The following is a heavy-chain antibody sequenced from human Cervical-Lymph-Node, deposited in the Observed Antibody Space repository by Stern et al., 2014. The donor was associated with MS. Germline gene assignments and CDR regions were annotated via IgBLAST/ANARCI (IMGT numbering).Heavy chain of an antibody. Sequence: QVQLQESGPGLVKPSQTLSLTCTVSGGSISSGSYYWSWIRQPAGKGLEWIGRIYTSGSTNYTPPLKSRVPISVDTPKNQFSLKRSSVTAADTAVYYCARLYYDFWSGYHYYYYYGMDVWGQGTTVTVSS. CDR2: IYTSGST. J-gene: IGHJ6*02. CDR3: ARLYYDFWSGYHYYYYYGMDV. CDR1: GGSISSGSYY. D-gene: IGHD3-3*01. V-gene: IGHV4-61*02.